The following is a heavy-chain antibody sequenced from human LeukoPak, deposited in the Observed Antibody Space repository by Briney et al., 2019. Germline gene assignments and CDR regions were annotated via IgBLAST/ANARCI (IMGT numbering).Heavy chain of an antibody. CDR3: ARAESAQLCDY. J-gene: IGHJ4*02. CDR1: GGSISSGGYS. D-gene: IGHD3-16*01. Sequence: PSETLSLTCAVSGGSISSGGYSWSWIRQPPGKGLEWIGYIYHSGSTYYNPSLKSRVTISVDTSKNQFSLKLSSVTAADTAVYYCARAESAQLCDYWGQGTLVTVSS. CDR2: IYHSGST. V-gene: IGHV4-30-2*01.